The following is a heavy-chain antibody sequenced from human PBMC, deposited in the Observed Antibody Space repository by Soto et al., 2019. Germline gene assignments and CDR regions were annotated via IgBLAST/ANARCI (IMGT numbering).Heavy chain of an antibody. CDR1: GFTFSSYA. J-gene: IGHJ4*02. CDR2: ISYDGSNK. Sequence: SLILSCAASGFTFSSYAMRWVLQAPGNGLEWVAVISYDGSNKYYADSVKGRFTISRNNSKNTLYLQMNSLRAEDTAVYYCARDWGKVTTGFDYWGQGTMVTVSS. V-gene: IGHV3-30-3*01. D-gene: IGHD1-1*01. CDR3: ARDWGKVTTGFDY.